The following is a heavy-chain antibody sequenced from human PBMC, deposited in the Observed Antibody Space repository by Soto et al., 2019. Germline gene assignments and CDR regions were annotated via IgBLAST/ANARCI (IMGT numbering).Heavy chain of an antibody. Sequence: GGSLRLSCASSGFTFSGSAMHWVRQASGKGLEWVGRIRSKANSYATAYAASVKGRFTISRDDSKNTAYLQMNSLKTEDTAVYYCTSDTARVYYGMDVWGQGTTVTVSS. CDR3: TSDTARVYYGMDV. CDR1: GFTFSGSA. V-gene: IGHV3-73*01. D-gene: IGHD5-18*01. J-gene: IGHJ6*02. CDR2: IRSKANSYAT.